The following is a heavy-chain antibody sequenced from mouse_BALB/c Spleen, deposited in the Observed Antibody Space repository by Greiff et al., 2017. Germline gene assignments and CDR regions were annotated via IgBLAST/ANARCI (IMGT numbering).Heavy chain of an antibody. Sequence: VQLKESGPGLVKPSQSLSLTCSVTGYSITSGYYWNWIRQFPGNKLEWMGYISYDGSNNYNPSLKNRISITRDTSKNQFFLKLNSVTTEDTATYYCARGFWLRGYFDVWGAGTTVTISS. D-gene: IGHD2-2*01. J-gene: IGHJ1*01. CDR2: ISYDGSN. CDR3: ARGFWLRGYFDV. V-gene: IGHV3-6*02. CDR1: GYSITSGYY.